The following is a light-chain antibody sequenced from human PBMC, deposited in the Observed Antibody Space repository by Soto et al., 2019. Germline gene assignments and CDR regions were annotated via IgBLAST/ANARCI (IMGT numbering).Light chain of an antibody. J-gene: IGKJ1*01. CDR3: QQYNSYSGT. V-gene: IGKV1-5*01. CDR1: QSISSW. CDR2: DAS. Sequence: IQMTQSPSTLSASVGDRVTITCRASQSISSWLAWYQQNPGKAPKLLIYDASSLESGVPSRFSGSGSGTESTLTISSLQPDDFATYYCQQYNSYSGTFGQGTKVDIK.